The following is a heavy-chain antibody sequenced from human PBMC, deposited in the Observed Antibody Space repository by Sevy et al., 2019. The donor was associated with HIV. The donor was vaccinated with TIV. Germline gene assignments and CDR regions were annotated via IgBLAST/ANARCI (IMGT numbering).Heavy chain of an antibody. J-gene: IGHJ3*02. V-gene: IGHV1-2*02. CDR2: INPNSGGT. Sequence: ASVKVSCKASGYTFTDYYMHWVRQAPGQGLEWMGWINPNSGGTNYAQKFQGRVTMTRDTSISTAYMELSRLRSDDTAVYYCARVGVSAPVTSDAFDIWGQGTMVTVSS. CDR1: GYTFTDYY. D-gene: IGHD2-2*01. CDR3: ARVGVSAPVTSDAFDI.